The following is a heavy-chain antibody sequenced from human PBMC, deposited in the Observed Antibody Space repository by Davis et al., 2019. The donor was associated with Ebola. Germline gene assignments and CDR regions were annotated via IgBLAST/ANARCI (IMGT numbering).Heavy chain of an antibody. CDR1: GFTFSSYA. D-gene: IGHD1-20*01. CDR2: ISGSGGTT. CDR3: ARDRGNWNYYYYGMDV. J-gene: IGHJ6*02. V-gene: IGHV3-23*01. Sequence: PGGSLRLSCAASGFTFSSYAMSWVRQAPGKGLEWVSGISGSGGTTYYADSVKGRFTISRDNSKNTLYLQMNSLRAEDTAVYYCARDRGNWNYYYYGMDVWGQGTTVTVSS.